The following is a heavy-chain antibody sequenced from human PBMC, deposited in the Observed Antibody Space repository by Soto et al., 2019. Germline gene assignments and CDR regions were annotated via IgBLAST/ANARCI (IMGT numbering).Heavy chain of an antibody. V-gene: IGHV3-23*01. D-gene: IGHD2-15*01. CDR3: AKDRVSGRPDFDY. CDR2: ISSSGGAT. CDR1: GFTFSSYA. Sequence: GGSRRLSCAASGFTFSSYAMTWVRQAPGKGLEWVSVISSSGGATHYADSVKGRFTISRDNSKNTLYLQMNSLRAEDTAVYYCAKDRVSGRPDFDYWGQGTLVTVSS. J-gene: IGHJ4*02.